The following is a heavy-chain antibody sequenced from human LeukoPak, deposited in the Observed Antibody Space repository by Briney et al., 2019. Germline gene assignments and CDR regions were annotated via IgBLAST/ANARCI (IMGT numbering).Heavy chain of an antibody. D-gene: IGHD3-22*01. CDR1: GGTFSSYA. Sequence: SVKVSCKASGGTFSSYAISWVRQAPGQGLEWMGRIIPILGIANYAQKSQGRVTITADKSTSTAYMELSSLRSEDTAVYYCARDPGYDSSGYYRGWGQGTLVTVSS. CDR3: ARDPGYDSSGYYRG. CDR2: IIPILGIA. J-gene: IGHJ4*02. V-gene: IGHV1-69*04.